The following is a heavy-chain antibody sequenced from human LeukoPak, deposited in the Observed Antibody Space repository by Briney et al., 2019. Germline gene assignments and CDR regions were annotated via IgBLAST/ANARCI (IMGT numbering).Heavy chain of an antibody. CDR3: ARGQAAAGTTEEY. D-gene: IGHD6-13*01. CDR1: GFTVSSNY. CDR2: IYSGGST. J-gene: IGHJ4*02. Sequence: GGSLRLSCAASGFTVSSNYMSWVRQAPGKGLEWVSVIYSGGSTYYADSVKGRFTISRDNSKNTLYLQMNSLRAEDTAVYHCARGQAAAGTTEEYWGQGTLVTVSS. V-gene: IGHV3-53*01.